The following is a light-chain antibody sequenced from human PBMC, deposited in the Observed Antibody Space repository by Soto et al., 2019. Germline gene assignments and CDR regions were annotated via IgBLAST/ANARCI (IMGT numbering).Light chain of an antibody. CDR3: SSCTSSSTLI. CDR1: SSDVGAYNY. J-gene: IGLJ2*01. V-gene: IGLV2-14*01. CDR2: EVS. Sequence: QSVLTQPASVSGSPGQSITISCTGSSSDVGAYNYVSWYQQHPGKAPKLMIYEVSNRPLGVSDRFSGSKSGNTASLTISGLQAEDEAYYYCSSCTSSSTLIFGGGTKLTVL.